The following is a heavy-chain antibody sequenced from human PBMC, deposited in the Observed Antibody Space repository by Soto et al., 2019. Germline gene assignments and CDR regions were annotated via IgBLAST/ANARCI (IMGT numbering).Heavy chain of an antibody. CDR2: IWYDGSNK. CDR3: ARDPGYGDYGRFAP. CDR1: GFTFSSYG. V-gene: IGHV3-33*01. Sequence: QVQLVESGGGVVQPGRSLRLSCAASGFTFSSYGMHWVRQAPGKGLEWVAVIWYDGSNKYYADSVKGRFTISRDNSKNTLYLQMNSLSAEDTAVYYCARDPGYGDYGRFAPWGQGTLVTVSS. D-gene: IGHD4-17*01. J-gene: IGHJ5*02.